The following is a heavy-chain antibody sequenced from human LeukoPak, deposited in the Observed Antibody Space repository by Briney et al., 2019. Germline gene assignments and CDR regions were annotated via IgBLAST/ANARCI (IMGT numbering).Heavy chain of an antibody. J-gene: IGHJ4*02. CDR1: GFIFSSYG. CDR3: AKDAGYSYGYYFDY. Sequence: GGSLRLSCAASGFIFSSYGMHWVRQAPGKGLEWVAVISYDGSNKYYADSVKGRFTISRDNSKNTLYLQMNSLRAEDTAVYYCAKDAGYSYGYYFDYWGQGTLVTVSS. D-gene: IGHD5-18*01. V-gene: IGHV3-30*18. CDR2: ISYDGSNK.